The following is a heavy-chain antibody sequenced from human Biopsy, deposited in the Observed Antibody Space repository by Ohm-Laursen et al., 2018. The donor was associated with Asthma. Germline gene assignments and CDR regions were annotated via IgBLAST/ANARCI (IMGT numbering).Heavy chain of an antibody. Sequence: SDTLSLTCSVSGGAIRTSGYYWGWIRQPPGKGLEWIGSMYYSGSAYYNPSLESRVTISVDTSKNQFSLKLSSVTAADTAVYFCARHQEAASYQYDGSIAYWGQGIPVTVSS. CDR1: GGAIRTSGYY. CDR3: ARHQEAASYQYDGSIAY. D-gene: IGHD3-22*01. J-gene: IGHJ4*02. V-gene: IGHV4-39*01. CDR2: MYYSGSA.